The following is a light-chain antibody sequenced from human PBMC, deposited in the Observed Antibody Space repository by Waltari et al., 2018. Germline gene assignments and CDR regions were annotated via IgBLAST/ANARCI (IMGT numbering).Light chain of an antibody. V-gene: IGLV2-14*03. J-gene: IGLJ2*01. CDR2: DVS. CDR1: SSDVGAYNY. CDR3: SSYTSTSALVV. Sequence: QSALTQPASVSGSPGQSITISCTGTSSDVGAYNYVSWYQQHPGKAPKVLIYDVSNRPSGVSNRFSGSKSGNMASLTISGLQAEDEADYYCSSYTSTSALVVFGGGTKLTVL.